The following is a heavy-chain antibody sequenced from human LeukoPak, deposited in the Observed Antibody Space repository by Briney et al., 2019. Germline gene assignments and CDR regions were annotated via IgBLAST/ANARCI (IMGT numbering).Heavy chain of an antibody. Sequence: GGSLRLSCAASGFTFSNYNINWVRQAPGKGLEWVSSISSSSAYIYYADSVKGRFTISRDNAKNSLYLQMNSLRAEDTAVYYGARSMIRGVVYFDYWGQGTLVTVSS. CDR2: ISSSSAYI. D-gene: IGHD3-10*01. CDR1: GFTFSNYN. CDR3: ARSMIRGVVYFDY. V-gene: IGHV3-21*01. J-gene: IGHJ4*02.